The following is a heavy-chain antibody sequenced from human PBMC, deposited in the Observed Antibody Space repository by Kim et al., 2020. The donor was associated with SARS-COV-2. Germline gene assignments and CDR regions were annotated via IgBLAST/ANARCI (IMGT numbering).Heavy chain of an antibody. D-gene: IGHD6-19*01. Sequence: SETLSLTCTVSGGSVSSGSYYWSWIRQPPGKGLEWIGYIYYSGSTNYNPSLKSRVTISVDTSKNQFSLKLSSVTAADTAVYYCARDLRGDNPTNSSGWY. CDR2: IYYSGST. CDR3: ARDLRGDNPTNSSGWY. V-gene: IGHV4-61*01. J-gene: IGHJ2*01. CDR1: GGSVSSGSYY.